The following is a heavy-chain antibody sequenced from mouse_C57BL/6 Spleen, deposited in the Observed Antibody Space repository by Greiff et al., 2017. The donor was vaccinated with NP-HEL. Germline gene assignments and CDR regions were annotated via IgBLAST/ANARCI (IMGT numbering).Heavy chain of an antibody. CDR1: GFTFSDYG. CDR3: ARSLAYYSNWFAY. CDR2: ISSGSSTI. J-gene: IGHJ3*01. V-gene: IGHV5-17*01. D-gene: IGHD2-5*01. Sequence: EVKLMESGGGLVKPGGSLKLSCAASGFTFSDYGMHWVRQAPEKGLEWVAYISSGSSTIHYADTVKGRFTISRDNAKNTLFLQMTSLRSEDTAMYYCARSLAYYSNWFAYWGQGTLVTVSA.